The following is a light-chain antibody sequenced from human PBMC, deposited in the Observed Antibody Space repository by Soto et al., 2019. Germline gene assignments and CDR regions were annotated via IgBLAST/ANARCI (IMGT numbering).Light chain of an antibody. J-gene: IGLJ1*01. CDR3: SSYTSSSHYV. Sequence: LTQPGTVCGSLSVAAAISYNGTSSDVGGFNYVSWYQLHPGKAPKLMIYEVSNRLSGVSNRFSGSKSGNTASLTISGLQAEDEADYYCSSYTSSSHYVFGTGPKVTV. V-gene: IGLV2-14*01. CDR2: EVS. CDR1: SSDVGGFNY.